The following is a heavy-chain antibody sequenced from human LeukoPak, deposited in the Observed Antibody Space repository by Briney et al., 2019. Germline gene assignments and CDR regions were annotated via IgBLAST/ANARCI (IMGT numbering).Heavy chain of an antibody. CDR3: ARLRQDIAAALD. D-gene: IGHD6-13*01. CDR1: GYTFTSYA. CDR2: INPSGGST. J-gene: IGHJ4*02. V-gene: IGHV1-46*01. Sequence: GASVKVSCKASGYTFTSYAMNWVRQAPGQGLEWMGIINPSGGSTSYAQKFQGRVTMTRDTSTSTVYMELSSLRSEDTAMYYCARLRQDIAAALDWGQGTLVTVSS.